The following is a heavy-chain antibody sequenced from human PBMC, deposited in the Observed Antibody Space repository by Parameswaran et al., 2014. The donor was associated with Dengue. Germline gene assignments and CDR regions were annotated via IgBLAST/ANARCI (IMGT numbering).Heavy chain of an antibody. V-gene: IGHV4-4*07. CDR3: ARGRSTSSADAFDI. CDR2: IYTSGST. D-gene: IGHD6-13*01. J-gene: IGHJ3*02. Sequence: SETLSLTCTVSGGSISSYYWSWIRQPAGKGLEWIGRIYTSGSTNYNPSLKSRVTMSVDTSKNQFSLKLSSVTAADTAVYYCARGRSTSSADAFDIWGQGTMVTVSS. CDR1: GGSISSYY.